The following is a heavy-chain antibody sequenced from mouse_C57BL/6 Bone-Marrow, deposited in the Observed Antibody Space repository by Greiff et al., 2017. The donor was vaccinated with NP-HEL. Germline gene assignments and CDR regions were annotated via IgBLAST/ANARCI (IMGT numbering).Heavy chain of an antibody. V-gene: IGHV1-64*01. CDR2: IHPNSGST. Sequence: QVQLQQPGAELVKPGASVKLSCKASGYTFTSYWMHWVKQRPGQGLEWIRMIHPNSGSTNYNEKFKSKATLTVDKSSSTAYMQLSSLTSEDSAVYYCARGKKPSYDGYYPYAMDYWGQGTSVTVSS. D-gene: IGHD2-3*01. J-gene: IGHJ4*01. CDR1: GYTFTSYW. CDR3: ARGKKPSYDGYYPYAMDY.